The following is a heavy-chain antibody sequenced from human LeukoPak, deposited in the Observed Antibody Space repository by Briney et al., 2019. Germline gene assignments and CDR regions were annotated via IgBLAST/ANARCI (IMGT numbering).Heavy chain of an antibody. J-gene: IGHJ4*02. Sequence: GGSLRLSCAASGFTFSSYAMSWVRQAPGKGLEWVSAVSGSGGSTYYADSVKGRFTISRDNSKNTLYLQMNSLRAEDTAVYYCAKDMSRYYYDSSGYYLAAPSLDYWGQGTLVTVSS. CDR1: GFTFSSYA. V-gene: IGHV3-23*01. D-gene: IGHD3-22*01. CDR3: AKDMSRYYYDSSGYYLAAPSLDY. CDR2: VSGSGGST.